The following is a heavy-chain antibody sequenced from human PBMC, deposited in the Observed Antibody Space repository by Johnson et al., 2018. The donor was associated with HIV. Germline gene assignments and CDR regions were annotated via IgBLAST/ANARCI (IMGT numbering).Heavy chain of an antibody. CDR2: IKQDGSEK. D-gene: IGHD2-8*02. J-gene: IGHJ3*02. CDR3: ARDELYRRYALTAFDI. CDR1: GFTFSSYW. V-gene: IGHV3-7*05. Sequence: VQLVESGGGLVQPGGSLRLSCTDSGFTFSSYWMTWVRQAPGKGLEWVANIKQDGSEKHYVDSVKGRFTISRDNAKNSLYLQMNSLRAEDTAVYYCARDELYRRYALTAFDIWGQGTMVTVSS.